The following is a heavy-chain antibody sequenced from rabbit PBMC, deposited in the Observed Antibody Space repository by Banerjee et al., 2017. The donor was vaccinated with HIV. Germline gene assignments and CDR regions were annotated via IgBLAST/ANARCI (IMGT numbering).Heavy chain of an antibody. CDR3: ARDAGDVSFLFAIGIDYFNL. CDR1: GFSFSSRYY. V-gene: IGHV1S40*01. Sequence: QSLEESGGDLVKPGASLTLTCTASGFSFSSRYYMCWVRQAPGKGLEWIACIYAGSSGSTHYASWANGRFTISKTSSTTVTLQMTSLTAADTATYFCARDAGDVSFLFAIGIDYFNLWGQGTLVTVS. CDR2: IYAGSSGST. D-gene: IGHD2-1*01. J-gene: IGHJ4*01.